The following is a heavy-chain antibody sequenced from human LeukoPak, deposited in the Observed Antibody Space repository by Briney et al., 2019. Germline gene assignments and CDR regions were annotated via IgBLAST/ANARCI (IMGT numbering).Heavy chain of an antibody. D-gene: IGHD6-19*01. V-gene: IGHV4-30-2*01. J-gene: IGHJ4*02. CDR3: ARSSGWGY. CDR1: GGSISSGGYS. CDR2: INHSGST. Sequence: SQTLSLTCAVSGGSISSGGYSWSWIRQPPGKGLEWIGEINHSGSTNYNPSLKSRVTISVDTSKNQFSLKLSSVTAADTAVYYCARSSGWGYWGQGTLVTVSS.